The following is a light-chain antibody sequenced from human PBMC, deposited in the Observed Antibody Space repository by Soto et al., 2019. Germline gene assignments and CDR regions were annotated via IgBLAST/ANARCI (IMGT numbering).Light chain of an antibody. V-gene: IGKV1-27*01. CDR2: SAY. J-gene: IGKJ1*01. CDR3: QKYDIAPWT. Sequence: DIQMTQSPSSLSASVGDRVTITCRASQGISNYLVWYQQKPGKVPRLLIYSAYTLHSGVPSRFSGSGSGTDFTLTISSLQPEDVATYYCQKYDIAPWTFGQGTKVEVK. CDR1: QGISNY.